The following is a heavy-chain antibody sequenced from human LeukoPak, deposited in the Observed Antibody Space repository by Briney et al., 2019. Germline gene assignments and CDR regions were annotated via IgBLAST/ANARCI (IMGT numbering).Heavy chain of an antibody. J-gene: IGHJ4*02. CDR2: IKQDGSEK. CDR1: GFTFSSYW. Sequence: GGSLRLSCAASGFTFSSYWMSWVRQAPGKRLEWVANIKQDGSEKYYVDSVKGRFTISRDNAKNSLYLHVDSLRVGDTAVYYCARWGGGFDYWGQGTLVTVSS. D-gene: IGHD3-16*01. V-gene: IGHV3-7*04. CDR3: ARWGGGFDY.